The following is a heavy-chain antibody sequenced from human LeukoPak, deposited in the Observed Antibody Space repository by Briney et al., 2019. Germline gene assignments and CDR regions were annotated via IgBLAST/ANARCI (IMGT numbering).Heavy chain of an antibody. Sequence: SETLSLTCSVAGDSISIHYWSWIRQPPGKGLEWIGYIDHTGSTNYNPSLNSRVTISRDTSKNHFSLELSPVTAADTAVYFCARGRVSSSSWSSTYYYYFYMDVWGKGTTVTVSS. V-gene: IGHV4-59*11. CDR3: ARGRVSSSSWSSTYYYYFYMDV. CDR2: IDHTGST. J-gene: IGHJ6*03. D-gene: IGHD6-13*01. CDR1: GDSISIHY.